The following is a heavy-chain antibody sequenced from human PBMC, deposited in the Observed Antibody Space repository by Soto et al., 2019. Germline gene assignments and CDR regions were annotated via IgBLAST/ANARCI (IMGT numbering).Heavy chain of an antibody. V-gene: IGHV4-59*12. Sequence: SETLSLTCSVSGGSISTYYWSWIRQPPGKGPEWIGYVYHSGTTNYNPSLESRVTISLDTSKNQFSLKLSSVTAADTAVYYCARGYGGFDPWGQGTLVTGSS. CDR1: GGSISTYY. J-gene: IGHJ5*02. D-gene: IGHD2-15*01. CDR3: ARGYGGFDP. CDR2: VYHSGTT.